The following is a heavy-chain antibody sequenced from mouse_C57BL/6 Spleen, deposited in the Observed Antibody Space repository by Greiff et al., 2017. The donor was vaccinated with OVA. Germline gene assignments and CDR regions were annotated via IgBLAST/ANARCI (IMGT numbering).Heavy chain of an antibody. V-gene: IGHV14-4*01. Sequence: VQLQQSGAELVRPGASVKLSCTASGFNIKDDYMHWVKQRPEQGLEWIGWIDPENGDTEYASKFQGKATITADTSSNTAYLQLSSLTSEDTAVYYCTTCDGYSYAMDYWGQGTSVTVSS. CDR3: TTCDGYSYAMDY. D-gene: IGHD2-3*01. CDR1: GFNIKDDY. CDR2: IDPENGDT. J-gene: IGHJ4*01.